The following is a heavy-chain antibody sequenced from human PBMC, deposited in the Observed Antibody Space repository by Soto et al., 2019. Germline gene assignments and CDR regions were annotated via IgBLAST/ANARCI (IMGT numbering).Heavy chain of an antibody. J-gene: IGHJ1*01. D-gene: IGHD6-13*01. CDR2: ISSSSSTI. CDR3: ARDLGSSWYPEYFQH. Sequence: EVQVVESGGGLVQPGGSLRLSCAASGFTFSSYSMNWVRQAPGKGLEWVSYISSSSSTIYYADSVKGRFTISRDNAKNSLYLQMNSLRAEDTAVYYCARDLGSSWYPEYFQHWGQGTLVTVSS. CDR1: GFTFSSYS. V-gene: IGHV3-48*01.